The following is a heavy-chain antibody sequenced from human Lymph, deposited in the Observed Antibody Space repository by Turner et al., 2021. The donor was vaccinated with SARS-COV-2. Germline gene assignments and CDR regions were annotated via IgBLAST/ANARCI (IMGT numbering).Heavy chain of an antibody. Sequence: QVQLVESGGGVVQPGRSLRLSCVASGYNFNNYGMHWVRQAPGRGLEWVAVISYEGSIKRYADSLKGRFTISKDKSRNTVDLQMNSLGVEDTAVYYCAKSSAVSWFGEGRRMDVWGQGTTVTVSS. V-gene: IGHV3-30*18. J-gene: IGHJ6*02. D-gene: IGHD3-10*01. CDR1: GYNFNNYG. CDR2: ISYEGSIK. CDR3: AKSSAVSWFGEGRRMDV.